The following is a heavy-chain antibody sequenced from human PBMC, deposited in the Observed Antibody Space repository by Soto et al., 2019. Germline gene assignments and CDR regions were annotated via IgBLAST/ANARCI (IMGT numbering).Heavy chain of an antibody. J-gene: IGHJ6*02. CDR1: GFTFSSYS. V-gene: IGHV3-21*01. D-gene: IGHD2-21*02. Sequence: EVQLVESGGGLVKPGGSLRLSCAASGFTFSSYSMNWVLQPPGKGLEWVSSISSSSSYIYYADSVKGRFTISRDNAKNSLYLQMSCLRAEDTAVYYCARGDEIVVVTYAPYGMDVWGQGTTVTVSS. CDR2: ISSSSSYI. CDR3: ARGDEIVVVTYAPYGMDV.